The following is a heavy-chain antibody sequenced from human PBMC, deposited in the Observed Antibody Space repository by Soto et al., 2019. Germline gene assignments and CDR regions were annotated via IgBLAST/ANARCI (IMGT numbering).Heavy chain of an antibody. V-gene: IGHV2-70*11. D-gene: IGHD4-17*01. CDR1: GFSLSTSGMC. J-gene: IGHJ4*02. CDR2: IDWDDDK. Sequence: ASGPTLVNPTQTLTLTCTFSGFSLSTSGMCVSWIRQPPGKALEWLARIDWDDDKYYSTSLKTRLTISKDTSKNQVVLTMTNMDPVDTATYYCARIRDYGVFSSIDYWGQGTLVTVSS. CDR3: ARIRDYGVFSSIDY.